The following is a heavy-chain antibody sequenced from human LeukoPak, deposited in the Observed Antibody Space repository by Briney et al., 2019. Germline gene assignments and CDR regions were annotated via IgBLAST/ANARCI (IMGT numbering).Heavy chain of an antibody. D-gene: IGHD3-10*01. V-gene: IGHV3-23*01. Sequence: PGGSLRLSCAASGFTFSSYAMSWVRQAPGKGLEWVSAISGSGGSTYYADSVKGRFTISRDNSKNTLYLQMNSLRAEDTAVYYCAKDMSPHHLLWFGNGAFDIWGQGTMVTVSS. CDR3: AKDMSPHHLLWFGNGAFDI. J-gene: IGHJ3*02. CDR2: ISGSGGST. CDR1: GFTFSSYA.